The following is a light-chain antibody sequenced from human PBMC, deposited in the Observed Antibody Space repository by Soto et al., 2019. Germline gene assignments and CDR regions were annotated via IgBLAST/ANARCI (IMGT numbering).Light chain of an antibody. V-gene: IGKV3-20*01. CDR1: QSVSISY. CDR3: QQYGRSPLT. CDR2: GAS. Sequence: EIVLTQSPGTLSLSPGERATLSCRASQSVSISYLAWYQQKAGQAPRLLIYGASSRATGIPDRFSGSGSGTDVTLTISRLEPEDFAVYYCQQYGRSPLTCGGGTKVEIK. J-gene: IGKJ4*01.